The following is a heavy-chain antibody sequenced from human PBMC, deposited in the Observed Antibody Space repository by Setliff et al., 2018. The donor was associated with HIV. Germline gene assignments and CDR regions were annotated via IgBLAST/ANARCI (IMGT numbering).Heavy chain of an antibody. CDR2: IYKSGST. CDR1: GGSISTYH. V-gene: IGHV4-59*08. J-gene: IGHJ4*02. D-gene: IGHD5-18*01. Sequence: SETLSLTCSVSGGSISTYHWSWIRQPPGKGLEWIGYIYKSGSTNYSPSLKSRVTISPGTSNNRFSLKLTSVTAADTAVYYCARLSDTAMASFDSWGQGILVTVSS. CDR3: ARLSDTAMASFDS.